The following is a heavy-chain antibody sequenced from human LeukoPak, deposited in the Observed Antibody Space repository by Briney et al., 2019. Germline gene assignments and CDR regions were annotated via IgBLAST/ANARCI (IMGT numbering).Heavy chain of an antibody. CDR3: ARVYYSNSYDYWYFDL. J-gene: IGHJ2*01. Sequence: PSETLSLTCTVSGGSISSYYWSWIRQPPGKGLEWIGYIYYSGSTNYNPSLKSRVTISVDTSKDQFSLKLSSVTAADTAVYYCARVYYSNSYDYWYFDLWGRGTLVTVSS. CDR1: GGSISSYY. CDR2: IYYSGST. V-gene: IGHV4-59*01. D-gene: IGHD6-13*01.